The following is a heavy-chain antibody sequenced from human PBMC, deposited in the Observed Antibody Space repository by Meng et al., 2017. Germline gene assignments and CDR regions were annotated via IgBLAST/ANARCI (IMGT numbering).Heavy chain of an antibody. V-gene: IGHV1-18*01. J-gene: IGHJ1*01. CDR2: ISAYNGNT. CDR1: GYTFTSYG. CDR3: AREFGTSPGGYYVRVAYFLH. Sequence: ASVKVSCKASGYTFTSYGISWVRQAPGQGLEWMGWISAYNGNTNYAQKLQGRVTLTTGTSTSRAYMALRSLGSDDTTVYYCAREFGTSPGGYYVRVAYFLHWGQGTLVTVSS. D-gene: IGHD3-10*02.